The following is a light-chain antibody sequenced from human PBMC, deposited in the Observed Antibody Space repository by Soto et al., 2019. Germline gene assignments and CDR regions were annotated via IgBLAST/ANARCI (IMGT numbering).Light chain of an antibody. V-gene: IGKV3-20*01. J-gene: IGKJ1*01. CDR1: QSVSIND. CDR3: QQYGRSSWT. CDR2: GAS. Sequence: EIGLTQSPGTLSLSPGERATLSFMAIQSVSINDLAWYQQKRGQAPRLLIYGASIRATGIPDRFSGSGSGTDFTLTISRLEPEDFAVYYCQQYGRSSWTFGQGTKVDI.